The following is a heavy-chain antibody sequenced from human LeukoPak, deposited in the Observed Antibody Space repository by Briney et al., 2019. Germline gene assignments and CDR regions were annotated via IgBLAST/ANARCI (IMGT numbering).Heavy chain of an antibody. J-gene: IGHJ4*02. CDR3: ARGIMLRDRLPIDY. D-gene: IGHD3-16*01. V-gene: IGHV4-39*07. CDR1: GASISGSGYY. Sequence: SETLSLTCAVSGASISGSGYYWGWIRQPPGKGLEWIGSIYYSGSTYYNPSLKSRVTISVDTSKNQFSLKLSSVTAADTAVYYCARGIMLRDRLPIDYWGQGTLVTVSS. CDR2: IYYSGST.